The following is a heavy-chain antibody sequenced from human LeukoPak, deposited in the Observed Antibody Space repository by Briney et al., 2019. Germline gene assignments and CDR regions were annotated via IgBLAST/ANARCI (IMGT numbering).Heavy chain of an antibody. Sequence: GGSLRLSCAASGFTFSSYGMHWVRQAPGKGLEWVAVIWYDGSNKYYADSVKGRFTISRDNSKNTLYLQMNSLRAEDTAVYYCASDLVTVWTTVDYYYGMDVWGQGTTVTVSS. V-gene: IGHV3-33*08. CDR1: GFTFSSYG. D-gene: IGHD4-11*01. CDR3: ASDLVTVWTTVDYYYGMDV. J-gene: IGHJ6*02. CDR2: IWYDGSNK.